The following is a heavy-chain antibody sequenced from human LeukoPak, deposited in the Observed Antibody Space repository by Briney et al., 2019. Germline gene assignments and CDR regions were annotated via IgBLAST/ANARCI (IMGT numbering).Heavy chain of an antibody. D-gene: IGHD3-10*01. CDR2: ISNSGGST. V-gene: IGHV3-23*01. CDR1: GFTFSSYA. J-gene: IGHJ4*02. Sequence: GGSLRLPCAASGFTFSSYAMSWVRQAPGKGLEWVSTISNSGGSTYYADSVKGRFTISRDNSKNTLYLLMNSLRAEDTAVFYCAKDRTGITLIRGVITPCDYWARGTLVTVSS. CDR3: AKDRTGITLIRGVITPCDY.